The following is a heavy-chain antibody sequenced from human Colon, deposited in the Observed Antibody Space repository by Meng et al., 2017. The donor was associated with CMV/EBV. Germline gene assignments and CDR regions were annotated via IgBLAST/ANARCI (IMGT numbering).Heavy chain of an antibody. V-gene: IGHV3-21*01. D-gene: IGHD6-25*01. CDR1: GFPFNNYT. CDR2: INSESVYI. Sequence: GGSLRLSCAASGFPFNNYTMNWVRQSPGRGLEWLSSINSESVYIYSVPSVRGRFTISRDNARSSLFLQMNSLTVEDTAVYYCARVRDSRLYNGMDVWGQGTTVTVSS. J-gene: IGHJ6*02. CDR3: ARVRDSRLYNGMDV.